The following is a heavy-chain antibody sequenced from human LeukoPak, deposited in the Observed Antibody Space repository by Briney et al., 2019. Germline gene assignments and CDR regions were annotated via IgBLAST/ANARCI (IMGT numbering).Heavy chain of an antibody. V-gene: IGHV4-38-2*02. CDR3: ARETGYNYDY. D-gene: IGHD5-24*01. J-gene: IGHJ4*02. Sequence: SETLSLTCTVSGYSISSGYYWGWIRQPPGKGLEWIGSIYHSGSTYYNPSLKSRVTISVDTSKNQFSLKLSSVTAADTAVYYCARETGYNYDYWGQGTLVTVSS. CDR2: IYHSGST. CDR1: GYSISSGYY.